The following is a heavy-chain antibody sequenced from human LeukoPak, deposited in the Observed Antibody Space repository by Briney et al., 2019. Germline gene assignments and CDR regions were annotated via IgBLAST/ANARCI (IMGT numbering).Heavy chain of an antibody. CDR2: ISSSSSYI. J-gene: IGHJ6*02. Sequence: GGSLRLSCAASGFTFSGYRMNWVRQAPGKGLEWVSYISSSSSYIYYADSVKGRFTISRDNAKNSLYLQMNSLRAEDTAVYYCARDRGRYSYGFYYYGMDVWGQGTTVTVSS. D-gene: IGHD5-18*01. CDR3: ARDRGRYSYGFYYYGMDV. CDR1: GFTFSGYR. V-gene: IGHV3-21*05.